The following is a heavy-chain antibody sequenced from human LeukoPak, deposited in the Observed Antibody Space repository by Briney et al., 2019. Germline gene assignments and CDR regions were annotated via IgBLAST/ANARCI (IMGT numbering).Heavy chain of an antibody. CDR1: GGSITTNNW. CDR3: ARASTKGPFDY. Sequence: SETLSLTCAVSGGSITTNNWWSWVRQSPGKGLEWIGEIFHTGSTKYNPSLKSRVTISVDTSMAQFSLRLSSVTAADTAVYYCARASTKGPFDYWGQGTLVTVSS. CDR2: IFHTGST. V-gene: IGHV4-4*02. J-gene: IGHJ4*02. D-gene: IGHD5-24*01.